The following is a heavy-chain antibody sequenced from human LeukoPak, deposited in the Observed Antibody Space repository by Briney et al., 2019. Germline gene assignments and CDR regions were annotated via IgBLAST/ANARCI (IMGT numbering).Heavy chain of an antibody. Sequence: SETLSLTSTVSGGSISSYYWSWIRQPPGKGLEWMGYIYYSGSTNYNPSLKSRVTISVDTSKNQFSLKLSSVTAADTAVYYCARARNIAAAGTYAFDIWGQGTMVTVSS. CDR1: GGSISSYY. CDR3: ARARNIAAAGTYAFDI. D-gene: IGHD6-13*01. V-gene: IGHV4-59*01. CDR2: IYYSGST. J-gene: IGHJ3*02.